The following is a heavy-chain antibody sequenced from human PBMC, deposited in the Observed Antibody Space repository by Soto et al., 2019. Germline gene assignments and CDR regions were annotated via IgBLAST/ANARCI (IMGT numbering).Heavy chain of an antibody. D-gene: IGHD6-19*01. CDR3: ARVPGIAVAGIPDY. Sequence: PGGSLRLSCAASGFTFSSYAMHWVRQAPGKGLEWVAVISYDGSNKYYADSVKGRFTISRDNSKNTLYLQMNSLRAEDTAVYYCARVPGIAVAGIPDYWGQGTLVTVSS. CDR2: ISYDGSNK. J-gene: IGHJ4*02. V-gene: IGHV3-30-3*01. CDR1: GFTFSSYA.